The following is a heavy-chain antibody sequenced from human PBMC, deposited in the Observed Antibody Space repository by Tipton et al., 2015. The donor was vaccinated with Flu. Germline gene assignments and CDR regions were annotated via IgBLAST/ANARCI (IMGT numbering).Heavy chain of an antibody. CDR1: GYTFTGYY. J-gene: IGHJ5*02. V-gene: IGHV1-2*02. CDR3: AREDSSGSSRDGWFDA. D-gene: IGHD3-10*01. CDR2: INPDNGGA. Sequence: QSGPEVKKPGASVKVSCKASGYTFTGYYIHWVRQAPGQGLEWMGWINPDNGGANYAQRFQGRVTMTRDTSITTAYMELNSLISDDTAVYYWAREDSSGSSRDGWFDAWGQGTRVTVSS.